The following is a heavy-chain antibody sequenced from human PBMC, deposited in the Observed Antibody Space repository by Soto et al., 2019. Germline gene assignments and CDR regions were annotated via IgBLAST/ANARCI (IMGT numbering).Heavy chain of an antibody. CDR3: ARDTVLTGMFGL. J-gene: IGHJ4*02. CDR1: GGSIGSYH. Sequence: SETLSLTCTVSGGSIGSYHWSWVRQPPGKGLEWIASVYYTGTTNYNPSLGSRVTISIGEPETQISLKLTSVTAADTAFYYCARDTVLTGMFGLWGEGNLVTVSS. D-gene: IGHD3-16*01. V-gene: IGHV4-59*01. CDR2: VYYTGTT.